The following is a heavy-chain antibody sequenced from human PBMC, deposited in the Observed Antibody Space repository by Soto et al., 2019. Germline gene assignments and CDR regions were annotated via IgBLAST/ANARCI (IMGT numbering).Heavy chain of an antibody. D-gene: IGHD3-22*01. V-gene: IGHV1-69*06. Sequence: SVKVSCKASGGTFSSYAISWVRQAPGQGLEWMGGIIPIFGTANYAQKFQGRVTITADKSTSTAYMELSSLRSEDTAVYYCARVVSQGSGSYYVYYGRCVWGRGSRV. CDR1: GGTFSSYA. CDR3: ARVVSQGSGSYYVYYGRCV. CDR2: IIPIFGTA. J-gene: IGHJ6*01.